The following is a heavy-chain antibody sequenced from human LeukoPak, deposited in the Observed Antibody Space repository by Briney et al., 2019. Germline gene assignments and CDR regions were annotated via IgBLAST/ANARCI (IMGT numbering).Heavy chain of an antibody. CDR1: GYTFTSYD. Sequence: ASVKVSCKASGYTFTSYDINWVRQATGQGLEWMGWMNPNSGNTGYAQKFQGRVTMTRNTSISTAYMELSSLRSEDTAVYYCARGFRTRHSSGWYLPGYWGQGTLVTVSS. V-gene: IGHV1-8*01. CDR2: MNPNSGNT. CDR3: ARGFRTRHSSGWYLPGY. D-gene: IGHD6-19*01. J-gene: IGHJ4*02.